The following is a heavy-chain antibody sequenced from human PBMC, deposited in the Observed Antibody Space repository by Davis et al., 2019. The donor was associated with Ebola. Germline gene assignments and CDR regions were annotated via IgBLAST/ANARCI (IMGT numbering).Heavy chain of an antibody. CDR2: ISTYNGNT. Sequence: ASEKVSCKASGYSFINYGISWVRQAPGQGLEWMGWISTYNGNTKYVQTLQGRVTMTTDTSTSTAYMELRSLRSDDTAVYFCARTSIVGTTTTASDIWGQGTLVTVSS. V-gene: IGHV1-18*01. J-gene: IGHJ3*02. CDR1: GYSFINYG. D-gene: IGHD1-26*01. CDR3: ARTSIVGTTTTASDI.